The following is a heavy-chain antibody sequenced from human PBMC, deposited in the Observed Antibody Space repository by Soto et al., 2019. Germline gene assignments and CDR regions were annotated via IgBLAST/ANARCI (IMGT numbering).Heavy chain of an antibody. J-gene: IGHJ4*02. V-gene: IGHV3-23*01. CDR1: GFTFSSYA. Sequence: GGSLRLSCAASGFTFSSYAMSWVRQAPGKGLEWVSAISGSGGSTYYADSVKGRFTISRDNSKNTLYLQMNSLRAEDTAVYYCAKAAYYDFWSGYYFRYWGQGTLVTVSS. D-gene: IGHD3-3*01. CDR2: ISGSGGST. CDR3: AKAAYYDFWSGYYFRY.